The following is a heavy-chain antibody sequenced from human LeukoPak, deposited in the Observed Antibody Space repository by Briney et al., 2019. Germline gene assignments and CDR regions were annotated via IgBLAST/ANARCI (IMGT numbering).Heavy chain of an antibody. CDR1: GFTFSSYA. D-gene: IGHD6-6*01. V-gene: IGHV3-23*01. J-gene: IGHJ4*02. Sequence: GGSLRLSSAASGFTFSSYAMSWVRQAPGKGLEWVSAISSSGGSTYYADSVKGRLTISRDGSKDTLYLQMNSLRAEDTAVYYCSKGSAYSTSPTYFDYWGQGTLVTVSS. CDR2: ISSSGGST. CDR3: SKGSAYSTSPTYFDY.